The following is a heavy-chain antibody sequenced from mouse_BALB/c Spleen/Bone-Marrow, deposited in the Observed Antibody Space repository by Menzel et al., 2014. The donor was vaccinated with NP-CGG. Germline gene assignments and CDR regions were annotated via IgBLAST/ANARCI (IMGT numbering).Heavy chain of an antibody. V-gene: IGHV1-61*01. CDR3: ARRERTGMNY. CDR2: LHPSDSET. J-gene: IGHJ2*01. Sequence: QVHLQQSGAELVRPGASVKLSCKASGYSFTSYWMNWVKQRPGQGLEWIGMLHPSDSETRLNQKFKDKATLTVDKSSSTAYMQLSSPASEDSAVYYCARRERTGMNYWGQGTTLTVSS. D-gene: IGHD4-1*01. CDR1: GYSFTSYW.